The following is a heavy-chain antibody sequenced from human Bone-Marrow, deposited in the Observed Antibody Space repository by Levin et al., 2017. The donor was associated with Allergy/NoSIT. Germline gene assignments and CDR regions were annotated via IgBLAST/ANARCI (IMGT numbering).Heavy chain of an antibody. CDR2: ISSSGATI. CDR1: GFTFSDYY. J-gene: IGHJ6*02. V-gene: IGHV3-11*01. CDR3: ARDYLHEARRAHYYYGMDV. Sequence: GESLKISCAASGFTFSDYYMSWIRQAPGKGLEWVSYISSSGATINYADSVKGRFTISRDNAKNSLYLQMNSLRAEDTAMYYCARDYLHEARRAHYYYGMDVWGQGTTVTVSS.